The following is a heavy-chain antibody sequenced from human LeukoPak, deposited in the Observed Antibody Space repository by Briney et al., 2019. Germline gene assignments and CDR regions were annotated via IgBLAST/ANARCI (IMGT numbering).Heavy chain of an antibody. Sequence: PGGSLRLSCAASGFTFRSYWMHWVRQAPGKGLEWVSSISSSSSYIYYADSVKGRFTISRDNAKNSLYLQMNSLRAEDTAVYYCARSSWQWLAFDYWGQGTLVTVSS. CDR2: ISSSSSYI. J-gene: IGHJ4*02. CDR3: ARSSWQWLAFDY. CDR1: GFTFRSYW. D-gene: IGHD6-19*01. V-gene: IGHV3-21*01.